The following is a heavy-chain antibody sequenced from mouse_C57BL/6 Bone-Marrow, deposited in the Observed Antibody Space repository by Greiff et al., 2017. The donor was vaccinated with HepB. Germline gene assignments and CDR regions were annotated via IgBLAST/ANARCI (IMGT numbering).Heavy chain of an antibody. CDR1: GFPITSGYY. Sequence: QVQLQQSGPGLVKPSQSLFLTCSITGFPITSGYYWIWIRQSPGKPLEWMGYITHSGETFYNPSLQSPISITRETSKNQFFLQLNSVTTEDTAMYYCAGVYYYGSSYWGQGTTLTVSS. CDR2: ITHSGET. D-gene: IGHD1-1*01. V-gene: IGHV12-3*01. CDR3: AGVYYYGSSY. J-gene: IGHJ2*01.